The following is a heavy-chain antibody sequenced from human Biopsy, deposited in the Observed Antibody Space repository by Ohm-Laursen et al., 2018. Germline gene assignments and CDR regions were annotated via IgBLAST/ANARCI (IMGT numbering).Heavy chain of an antibody. V-gene: IGHV4-39*01. J-gene: IGHJ5*02. CDR1: GGSISNNNYY. CDR3: ARDYDTSGYYYVS. CDR2: IFYRGST. D-gene: IGHD3-22*01. Sequence: ALSLTCAVSGGSISNNNYYWGWIRQPPGKGLEWIGSIFYRGSTHYKPSLKSRVNISVDTSKNQFSLKLNSVTAADTAVYYCARDYDTSGYYYVSWGQGTLVTVSS.